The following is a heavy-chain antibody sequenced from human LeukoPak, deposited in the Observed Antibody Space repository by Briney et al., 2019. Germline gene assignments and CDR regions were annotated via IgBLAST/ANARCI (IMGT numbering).Heavy chain of an antibody. V-gene: IGHV2-5*02. J-gene: IGHJ4*02. CDR3: AHRYYDSSGFDY. CDR1: GFSLSTSGVG. D-gene: IGHD3-22*01. CDR2: IYWDDDK. Sequence: SGPTLVHPTQTLTLNCTFSGFSLSTSGVGVGWIRQPPGKALAWLALIYWDDDKRYSPSLKSRLTITKDTSKNQVVLTMTNMDPVDTATYYCAHRYYDSSGFDYWGQGTLVTVSS.